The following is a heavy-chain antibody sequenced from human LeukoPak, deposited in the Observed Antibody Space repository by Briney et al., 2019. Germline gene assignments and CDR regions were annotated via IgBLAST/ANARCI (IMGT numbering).Heavy chain of an antibody. V-gene: IGHV4-34*01. D-gene: IGHD6-19*01. J-gene: IGHJ6*03. CDR2: INHGGDR. CDR1: GGSFSGYD. Sequence: SETLSLTCAVSGGSFSGYDWTWMRQPPGKGLEWIGEINHGGDRNYNPSLQSPLTISVDTSKNQFFLRMSSATAADTAVYYCARSLQWLVEDRYSYYMDVWGEGTSVTVSS. CDR3: ARSLQWLVEDRYSYYMDV.